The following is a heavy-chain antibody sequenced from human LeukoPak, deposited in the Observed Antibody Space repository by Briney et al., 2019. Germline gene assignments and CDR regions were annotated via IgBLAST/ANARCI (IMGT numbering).Heavy chain of an antibody. CDR2: INPSGGST. D-gene: IGHD6-13*01. CDR3: ARVYSSSGSIDY. V-gene: IGHV1-46*01. Sequence: ASVKVSCKASGYTFTGYYMHWVRQAPGQVLEWMGIINPSGGSTSYAQKFQGRVTMTRDTSTSTVYMELSSLRSEDTAVYYCARVYSSSGSIDYWGQGTLVTVSS. J-gene: IGHJ4*02. CDR1: GYTFTGYY.